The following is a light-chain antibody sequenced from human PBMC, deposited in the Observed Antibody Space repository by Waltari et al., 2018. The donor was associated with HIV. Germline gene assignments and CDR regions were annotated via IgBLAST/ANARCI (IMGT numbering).Light chain of an antibody. CDR3: QQYNNWASWT. Sequence: VMTHSPATLSLSPGARATLSCPASQTVSSNLAWYQQKPGLAPRLLIYGASTRATGIPARLSGSGSGTDFTLTISSLQSEDFEVYYWQQYNNWASWTFGQGTNVEI. CDR1: QTVSSN. CDR2: GAS. J-gene: IGKJ1*01. V-gene: IGKV3-15*01.